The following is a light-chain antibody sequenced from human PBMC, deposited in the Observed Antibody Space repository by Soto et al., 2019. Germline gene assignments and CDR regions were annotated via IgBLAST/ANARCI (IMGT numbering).Light chain of an antibody. CDR1: QSVSSN. J-gene: IGKJ3*01. CDR3: QQYNNWPRGT. CDR2: GAS. V-gene: IGKV3-15*01. Sequence: EIVMTQSPATLSVSPGERATLSCRASQSVSSNLAWYQQKPGQAPRLLIYGASIRATGIPARFSGSGSGTEFTPTLSTLQSEDFAVYYCQQYNNWPRGTFGPGTKVDIK.